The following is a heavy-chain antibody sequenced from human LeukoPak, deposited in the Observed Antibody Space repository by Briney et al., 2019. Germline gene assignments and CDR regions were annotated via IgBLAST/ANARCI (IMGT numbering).Heavy chain of an antibody. CDR1: GFTFSTNL. V-gene: IGHV3-30*04. CDR3: ARGSENYYYMDV. CDR2: ISYAGTNE. Sequence: GGSLRLSCAASGFTFSTNLIHWVRQAPGKGLEWVALISYAGTNEYYADSVEGRFTISRDNSKNTLYLQTSSLRAEDTAVYYCARGSENYYYMDVWGKGTTVTVSS. D-gene: IGHD1-14*01. J-gene: IGHJ6*03.